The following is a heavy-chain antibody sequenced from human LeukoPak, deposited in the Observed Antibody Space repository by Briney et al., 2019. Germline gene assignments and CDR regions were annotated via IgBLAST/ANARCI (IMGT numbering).Heavy chain of an antibody. CDR1: GGTFSSYA. J-gene: IGHJ4*01. D-gene: IGHD3-16*02. V-gene: IGHV1-69*04. CDR2: IIPILGIA. CDR3: ARDFSRLGELSPYDY. Sequence: ASVKVSCKASGGTFSSYAISWVRQAPGQGLEWMGRIIPILGIANYAQKFQGRVAITADKSTSTAYMELSSLRSEDTAVYYCARDFSRLGELSPYDYWGQGTLVTVSS.